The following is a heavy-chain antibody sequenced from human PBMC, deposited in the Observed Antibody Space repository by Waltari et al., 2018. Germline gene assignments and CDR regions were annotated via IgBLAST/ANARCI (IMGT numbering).Heavy chain of an antibody. CDR1: GLTFDNYA. D-gene: IGHD3-22*01. CDR3: AKDRRSGYYFGYFDY. CDR2: VSRDSNV. Sequence: EVQLVESGGGLVQPGRSLRLSCAASGLTFDNYAMHWVREAPGKGLGLVSGVSRDSNVCSADAVKCRCTISRDNAKKSLYLQMNSLRAEDTALYFCAKDRRSGYYFGYFDYWGQGTLVTVSS. V-gene: IGHV3-9*01. J-gene: IGHJ4*02.